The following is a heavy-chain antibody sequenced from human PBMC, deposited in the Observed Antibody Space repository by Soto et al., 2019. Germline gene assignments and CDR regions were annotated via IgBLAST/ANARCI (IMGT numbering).Heavy chain of an antibody. CDR1: GYTFTGYY. J-gene: IGHJ4*02. CDR3: ERARIVATIKTREFDY. CDR2: INPNSGGT. V-gene: IGHV1-2*02. Sequence: ASVKVSCKASGYTFTGYYMHWVRQAPGQGLEWMGWINPNSGGTNYAQKFQGRVTMTRDTSISTAYMELSRLRSDDTAVYYCERARIVATIKTREFDYWGQGTLVTVSS. D-gene: IGHD5-12*01.